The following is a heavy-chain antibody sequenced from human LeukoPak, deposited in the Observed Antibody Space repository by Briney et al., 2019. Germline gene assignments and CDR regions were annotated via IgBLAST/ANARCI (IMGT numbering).Heavy chain of an antibody. D-gene: IGHD4-17*01. CDR3: AKNSGDYVVGEFDY. Sequence: PGGSPRLSCAASGFTFSSYGMHWVRQAPGKGLEWVAVISYDGSNKYYADSVKGRFTISRDNSKNTLYLQMNSLRAEDTAVYYCAKNSGDYVVGEFDYWGQGTLVTVSS. CDR2: ISYDGSNK. V-gene: IGHV3-30*18. J-gene: IGHJ4*02. CDR1: GFTFSSYG.